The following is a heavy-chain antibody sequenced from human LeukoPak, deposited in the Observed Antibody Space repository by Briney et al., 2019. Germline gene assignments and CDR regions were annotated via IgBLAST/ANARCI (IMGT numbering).Heavy chain of an antibody. D-gene: IGHD6-19*01. Sequence: GRSLRLSCAASGFTFSTYGMHWVGQAPGKGLEWVAIIPYDGSNKYYADSVKGRFTISRDNSKNTLYLQMNSLRAEDTAVYYCAAGLVHESDYWGQGTLVTVSS. V-gene: IGHV3-30*03. CDR1: GFTFSTYG. CDR3: AAGLVHESDY. CDR2: IPYDGSNK. J-gene: IGHJ4*02.